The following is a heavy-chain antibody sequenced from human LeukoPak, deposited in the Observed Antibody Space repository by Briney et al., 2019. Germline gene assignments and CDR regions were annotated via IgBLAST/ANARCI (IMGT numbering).Heavy chain of an antibody. V-gene: IGHV1-18*01. Sequence: ASVKVSCKAPGYTFTSYGISWVRQAPGQGLEWMGWISAYNGNTNYAQKLQGRVTMTTDTSTSTAYMELRSLRSDDTAVYYCARGATRWVVVPAATDYWGQGTLVTVSS. CDR3: ARGATRWVVVPAATDY. CDR1: GYTFTSYG. CDR2: ISAYNGNT. J-gene: IGHJ4*02. D-gene: IGHD2-2*01.